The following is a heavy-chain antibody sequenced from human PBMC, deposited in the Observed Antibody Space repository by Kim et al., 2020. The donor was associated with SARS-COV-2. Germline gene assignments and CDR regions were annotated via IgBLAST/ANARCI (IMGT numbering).Heavy chain of an antibody. J-gene: IGHJ4*02. Sequence: SETLSLTCDVSGDSISNVNWWAWVRQSPGKGLEWIGEIFHSGGTKYSPSLRSRVTISLDRSKNQFSLKLISVTAADTAVYYCARYGYDTNGYYPYWGQGTLVTVSS. CDR3: ARYGYDTNGYYPY. CDR2: IFHSGGT. D-gene: IGHD3-22*01. V-gene: IGHV4-4*02. CDR1: GDSISNVNW.